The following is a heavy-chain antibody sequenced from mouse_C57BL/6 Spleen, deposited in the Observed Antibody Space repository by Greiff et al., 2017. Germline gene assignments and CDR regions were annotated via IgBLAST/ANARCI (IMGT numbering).Heavy chain of an antibody. CDR1: GFTFSSYA. J-gene: IGHJ4*01. D-gene: IGHD1-1*01. CDR3: ARDGVTTDAMDY. Sequence: EVQVVESGGGLVKPGGSLKLSCAASGFTFSSYAMSWVRQTPEKRLEWVATISDGGSYTYYPDNVKGRFTISRDNAKNNLYLQMSHLKSEDTAMYYCARDGVTTDAMDYWGQGTSVTVSS. V-gene: IGHV5-4*01. CDR2: ISDGGSYT.